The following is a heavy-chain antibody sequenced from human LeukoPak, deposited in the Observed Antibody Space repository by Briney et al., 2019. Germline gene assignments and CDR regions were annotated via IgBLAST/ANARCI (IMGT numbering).Heavy chain of an antibody. CDR1: GGAISSHY. Sequence: PSETLSLTCEVSGGAISSHYWSWIRQPPGKGLEWIGYILYSGSTNYNPSLKSRVIMSVDTSKSQFSLKLSAVTAADTAVYYCARGITMIEDWGQGTLVTVSS. J-gene: IGHJ4*02. CDR3: ARGITMIED. V-gene: IGHV4-59*11. CDR2: ILYSGST. D-gene: IGHD3-22*01.